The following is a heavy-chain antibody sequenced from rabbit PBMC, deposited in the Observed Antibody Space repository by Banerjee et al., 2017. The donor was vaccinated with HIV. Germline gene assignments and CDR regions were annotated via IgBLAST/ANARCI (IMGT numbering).Heavy chain of an antibody. V-gene: IGHV1S45*01. CDR3: ARDLDGVIGWNFGW. D-gene: IGHD4-1*01. CDR1: GVSLNDKDV. Sequence: QEQLEESGGGLVKPEGSLTLTCKASGVSLNDKDVMCWVRQAPGKGLEWIGCIYGDSSGITYYASWVNGRFSISREITQKTVSLQMTSLTAADTATYFCARDLDGVIGWNFGWWGPGTLVTVS. CDR2: IYGDSSGIT. J-gene: IGHJ6*01.